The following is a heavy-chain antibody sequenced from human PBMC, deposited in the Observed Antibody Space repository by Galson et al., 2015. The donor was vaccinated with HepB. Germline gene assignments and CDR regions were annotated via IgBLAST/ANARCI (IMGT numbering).Heavy chain of an antibody. D-gene: IGHD3-3*01. J-gene: IGHJ6*03. CDR3: ARALYDFWPHYYYYMDV. Sequence: ETLSLTCTVSGGSISSSSYYWGWIRQPPGKGLEWIGSIYYSGSTYYNPSLKSRVTISVDTSKNQFSLKLSSVTAADTAVYYCARALYDFWPHYYYYMDVWGKGTTVTVSS. V-gene: IGHV4-39*01. CDR2: IYYSGST. CDR1: GGSISSSSYY.